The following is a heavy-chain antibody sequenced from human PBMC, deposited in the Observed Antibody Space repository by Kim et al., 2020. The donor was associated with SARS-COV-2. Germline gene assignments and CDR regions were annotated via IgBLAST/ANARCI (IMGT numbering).Heavy chain of an antibody. J-gene: IGHJ6*02. V-gene: IGHV3-11*06. D-gene: IGHD4-4*01. Sequence: KGRYTISRDNAKNSLYLQMNSLRAEDTAVYYCARASTVTTKIYYYYGMDVWGQGTTVTVSS. CDR3: ARASTVTTKIYYYYGMDV.